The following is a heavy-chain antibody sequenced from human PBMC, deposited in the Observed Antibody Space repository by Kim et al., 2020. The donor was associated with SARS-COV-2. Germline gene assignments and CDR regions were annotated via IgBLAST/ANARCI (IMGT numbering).Heavy chain of an antibody. CDR2: INSDGGST. V-gene: IGHV3-74*01. Sequence: GGSLRLSCAASGFTFGSYWMHWVRQAPGKGLVWVSRINSDGGSTSYAGSVKGRFTVSRDNAKKTLYLQMNSLRAEDTAVYYCARDLDTAMAPYYFDYWGQGTLVTVSS. CDR1: GFTFGSYW. J-gene: IGHJ4*02. CDR3: ARDLDTAMAPYYFDY. D-gene: IGHD5-18*01.